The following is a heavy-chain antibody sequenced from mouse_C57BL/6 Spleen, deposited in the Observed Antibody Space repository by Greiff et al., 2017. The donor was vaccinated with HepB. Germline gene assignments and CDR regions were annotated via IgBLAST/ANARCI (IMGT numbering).Heavy chain of an antibody. V-gene: IGHV1-64*01. CDR3: AMDYDEGVTFFFAY. CDR1: GYTFTSYW. D-gene: IGHD2-4*01. J-gene: IGHJ3*01. CDR2: IHPNSGST. Sequence: QVQLQQPGAELVKPGASVKLSCKASGYTFTSYWMHWVKQRPGQGLEWIGMIHPNSGSTNYNEKFKSKATLTVDKSSSTAYMQLSSLTSEDSAVYYWAMDYDEGVTFFFAYWGQGTLVTVSA.